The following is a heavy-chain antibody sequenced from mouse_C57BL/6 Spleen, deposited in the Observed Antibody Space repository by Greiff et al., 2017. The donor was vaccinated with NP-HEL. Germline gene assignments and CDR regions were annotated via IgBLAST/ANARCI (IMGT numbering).Heavy chain of an antibody. CDR1: GYTFTDYY. Sequence: EVQLQQSEPELVKPGASVKISCKASGYTFTDYYMNWVKQSHGKSLEWIGDINPNNGGTSYNQKFKGKATLTVDKSSSTAYMELRSLTSEDSAVYDCARWDWYFDVWGTGTTVTVSS. J-gene: IGHJ1*03. V-gene: IGHV1-26*01. CDR3: ARWDWYFDV. CDR2: INPNNGGT.